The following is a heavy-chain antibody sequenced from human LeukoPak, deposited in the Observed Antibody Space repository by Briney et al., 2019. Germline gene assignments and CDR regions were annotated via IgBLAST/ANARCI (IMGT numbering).Heavy chain of an antibody. CDR2: IYTSGST. V-gene: IGHV4-61*02. D-gene: IGHD7-27*01. J-gene: IGHJ5*02. CDR3: AREPWKLTGESGWFDP. Sequence: SQTLSLTCTVSGGSISSGSYYWSWIRQPAGKGLEWIGRIYTSGSTNYNPSLKSRVTISVDRSKNQFSLKLSSVTAADTAVYYCAREPWKLTGESGWFDPWGQGTLVTVSS. CDR1: GGSISSGSYY.